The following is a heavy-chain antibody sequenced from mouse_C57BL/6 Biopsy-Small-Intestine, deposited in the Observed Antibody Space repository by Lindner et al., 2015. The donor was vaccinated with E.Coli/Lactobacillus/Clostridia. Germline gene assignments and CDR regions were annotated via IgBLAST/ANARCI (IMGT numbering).Heavy chain of an antibody. V-gene: IGHV5-17*01. J-gene: IGHJ4*01. CDR3: ARFGFAGALYYYAMDY. CDR1: GFTFSDYG. D-gene: IGHD1-1*01. CDR2: ISSGSSTI. Sequence: VQLQESGGGLVKPGGSLKLSCAASGFTFSDYGMHWVRQAPEKGLEWVAYISSGSSTIYHADTVKGRFTISRDNAKNTLFLQMTSLRSEDTAMYYCARFGFAGALYYYAMDYWGQGTSVTVSS.